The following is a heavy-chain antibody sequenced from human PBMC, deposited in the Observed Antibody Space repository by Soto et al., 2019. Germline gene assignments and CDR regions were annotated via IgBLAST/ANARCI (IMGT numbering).Heavy chain of an antibody. D-gene: IGHD2-15*01. V-gene: IGHV3-30-3*01. CDR3: ARDGTVVGYFDF. CDR2: ISYDGSIE. CDR1: GFTFKNYA. Sequence: GGSLRLSCAASGFTFKNYAMHWVRQAPGKGLEWVAVISYDGSIEFYADSVKGRFTISRDDFKNTMFLQMGSLRVEDTAVYYCARDGTVVGYFDFWGRGTLVTVSS. J-gene: IGHJ2*01.